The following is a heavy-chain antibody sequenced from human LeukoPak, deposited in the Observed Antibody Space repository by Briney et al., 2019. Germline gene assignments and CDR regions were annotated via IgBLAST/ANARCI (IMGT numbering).Heavy chain of an antibody. CDR1: GDSISSYY. J-gene: IGHJ4*02. Sequence: SETLSLTCTVSGDSISSYYWSWIRQPPGKGLEWIGYIYNSGSANYNPSLKSRVTISVDTSKNQFSLKLSSVTAADTAVYYCASLLPDYWGQGTLVTVSS. CDR2: IYNSGSA. V-gene: IGHV4-59*12. CDR3: ASLLPDY.